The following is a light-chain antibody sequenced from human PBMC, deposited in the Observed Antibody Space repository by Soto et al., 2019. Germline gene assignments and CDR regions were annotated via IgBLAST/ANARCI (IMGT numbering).Light chain of an antibody. CDR2: GAA. J-gene: IGKJ1*01. CDR1: QSGSSRF. V-gene: IGKV3-20*01. CDR3: QQYGGSPVT. Sequence: EIVMTQSPATLSVSPGERATLSCAASQSGSSRFLAWYQHKPGQAPRLLIYGAAVRATGIPDRFSGTGSGTDFTLTISRLEPEDYAVYYCQQYGGSPVTFGQGTQLDIK.